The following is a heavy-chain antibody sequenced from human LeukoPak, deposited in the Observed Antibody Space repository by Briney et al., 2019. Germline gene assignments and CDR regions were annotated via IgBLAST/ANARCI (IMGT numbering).Heavy chain of an antibody. CDR2: ISGSTHTT. V-gene: IGHV3-23*01. CDR1: GFRFNIYA. Sequence: GGSLTLPSAASGFRFNIYALRGRRQAPGKGLEWVSTISGSTHTTYYADSVKGRFTISRDNSKNTLYLQMNSLRAEDTAVYYCAKDREGGYDYVWGIYSCAYWGQGTLVTVSS. CDR3: AKDREGGYDYVWGIYSCAY. D-gene: IGHD3-16*01. J-gene: IGHJ4*02.